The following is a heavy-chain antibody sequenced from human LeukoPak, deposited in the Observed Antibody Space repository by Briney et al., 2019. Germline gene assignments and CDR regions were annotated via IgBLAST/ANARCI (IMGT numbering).Heavy chain of an antibody. CDR1: GYTFTGYY. J-gene: IGHJ4*02. CDR2: IIPIFGTA. D-gene: IGHD3-22*01. CDR3: AGNLPYYYDSSGYFDY. Sequence: SVKVSCKASGYTFTGYYMHWVRQAPGQGLEWMGGIIPIFGTANYAQKFQGRVTITADESTSTAYMELSSLRSEDTAVYYCAGNLPYYYDSSGYFDYWGQGTLVTVSS. V-gene: IGHV1-69*13.